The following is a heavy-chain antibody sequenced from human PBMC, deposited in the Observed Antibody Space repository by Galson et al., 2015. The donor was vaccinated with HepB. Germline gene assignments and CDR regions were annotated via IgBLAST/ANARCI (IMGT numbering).Heavy chain of an antibody. Sequence: SVKVSCKASGYTFTGYYMHWVRQAPGQGFEWMGWINPNSGGTNYAQKFQGRVTMTRDTSISTAYMELSRLRSDDTAVYYCARARQGSAAGTTRFDPWGQGTLVTVSS. D-gene: IGHD6-13*01. CDR2: INPNSGGT. V-gene: IGHV1-2*02. CDR1: GYTFTGYY. CDR3: ARARQGSAAGTTRFDP. J-gene: IGHJ5*02.